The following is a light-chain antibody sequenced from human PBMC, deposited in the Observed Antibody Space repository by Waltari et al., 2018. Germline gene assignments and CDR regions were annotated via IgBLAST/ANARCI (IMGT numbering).Light chain of an antibody. CDR1: ESVLYSSNNKNH. V-gene: IGKV4-1*01. CDR2: WAS. Sequence: DIVMTQSPESLAVSLGERATISCKTSESVLYSSNNKNHLAWFHPKPGQPPRLLLYWASTRESGVPDRFIGSGSETDFTLTVTRLQAEDVAVYYCQQYYNTPLTFGGGTKVEVK. J-gene: IGKJ4*01. CDR3: QQYYNTPLT.